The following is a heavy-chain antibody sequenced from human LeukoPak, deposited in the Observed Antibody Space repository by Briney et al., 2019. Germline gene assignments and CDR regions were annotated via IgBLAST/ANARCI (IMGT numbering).Heavy chain of an antibody. V-gene: IGHV3-23*01. CDR3: AKDSKIVGATFRSYHYMDV. CDR1: GFTFSDSY. Sequence: SGGSLRLSCAASGFTFSDSYMTWIRQAPGKGLEWVSAIRGSGDRTHYADSVKGRFTISRDNSKNTLYLQMNSLRAEDTAVYYCAKDSKIVGATFRSYHYMDVWGKGTAVTVSS. D-gene: IGHD1-26*01. J-gene: IGHJ6*03. CDR2: IRGSGDRT.